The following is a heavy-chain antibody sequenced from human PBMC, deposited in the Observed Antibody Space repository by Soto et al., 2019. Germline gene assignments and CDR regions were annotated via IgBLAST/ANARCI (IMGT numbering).Heavy chain of an antibody. CDR1: GYTLTNYG. Sequence: ASVKVSCKASGYTLTNYGVTWVRQAPGQGLEWLGRVTPYKADTNSAQNLQGRVTMATDTSTNTAYLELRSLRSDDTAVYFCATDGPSNSGNLYAFDIWGQGTMVTVSS. J-gene: IGHJ3*02. CDR2: VTPYKADT. V-gene: IGHV1-18*04. CDR3: ATDGPSNSGNLYAFDI. D-gene: IGHD5-12*01.